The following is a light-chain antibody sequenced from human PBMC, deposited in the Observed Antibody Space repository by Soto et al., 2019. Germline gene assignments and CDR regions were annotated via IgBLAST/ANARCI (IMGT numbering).Light chain of an antibody. CDR3: STYTSTFYV. J-gene: IGLJ1*01. CDR2: EVS. V-gene: IGLV2-14*01. CDR1: SSDVGRYNY. Sequence: QSVLTQPASVSGSPGQSITISCTGSSSDVGRYNYVSWYQQRPGKAPKLIIFEVSSRPSGISSRFSGSKSGNTASLTIFGLKTEDEDDYYCSTYTSTFYVFGTGTKVTV.